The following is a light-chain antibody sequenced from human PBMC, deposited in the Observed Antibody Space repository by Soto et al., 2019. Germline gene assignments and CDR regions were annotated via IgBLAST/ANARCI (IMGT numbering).Light chain of an antibody. Sequence: DIVMTQSPDSLAVSLGERATINCKSSQSVLYSSNNKNYLAWYQQKPGQPPKLLIYWASTRESGVPDRVSGSGSGTDFTLTISSLQAEDVALYYCQQYYTTPLTFGQGTKVEIE. J-gene: IGKJ1*01. CDR1: QSVLYSSNNKNY. CDR3: QQYYTTPLT. CDR2: WAS. V-gene: IGKV4-1*01.